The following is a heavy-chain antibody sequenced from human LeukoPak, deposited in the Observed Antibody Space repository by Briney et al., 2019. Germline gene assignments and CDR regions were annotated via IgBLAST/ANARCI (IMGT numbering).Heavy chain of an antibody. Sequence: GGSLRLSCAASGFTVSNNYMSWVRQAPGKGLEWVSVIYSGGSTYYADSVKGRFTISRDNAKNSLYLQMNSLRAEDTAVYYCARDRDTAMADYWGQGTLVTVSS. CDR1: GFTVSNNY. V-gene: IGHV3-53*01. D-gene: IGHD5-18*01. CDR2: IYSGGST. J-gene: IGHJ4*02. CDR3: ARDRDTAMADY.